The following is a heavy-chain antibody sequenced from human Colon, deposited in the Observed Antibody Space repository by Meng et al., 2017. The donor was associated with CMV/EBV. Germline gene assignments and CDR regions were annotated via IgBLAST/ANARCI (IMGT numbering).Heavy chain of an antibody. Sequence: QFVLMASGPTLMKTTRTLPLTCSSSCSSLSTITVSVWWIRQPPEKALEWLAVIHVDDTNEYNPSLSNRLTVTRDTSKNQVFLTLNNVNPVDTGTDYCLQRHSSSTGELHWGQGTLVTVSS. CDR2: IHVDDTN. V-gene: IGHV2-5*02. CDR1: CSSLSTITVS. D-gene: IGHD6-6*01. CDR3: LQRHSSSTGELH. J-gene: IGHJ4*02.